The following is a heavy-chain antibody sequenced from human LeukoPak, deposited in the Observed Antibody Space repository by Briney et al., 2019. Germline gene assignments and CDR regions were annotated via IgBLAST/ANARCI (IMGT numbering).Heavy chain of an antibody. CDR3: ARGGHSSSETDY. V-gene: IGHV3-21*01. D-gene: IGHD6-6*01. CDR1: GFTFSSYS. J-gene: IGHJ4*02. CDR2: ISSSSSYI. Sequence: GGSLRLSCAASGFTFSSYSMNWVRQAPGKGLEWVSFISSSSSYIYYADSVKGRFTISRDNAKNSLYLQMNSLRAEDTAVYYCARGGHSSSETDYWGQGTLVTVSS.